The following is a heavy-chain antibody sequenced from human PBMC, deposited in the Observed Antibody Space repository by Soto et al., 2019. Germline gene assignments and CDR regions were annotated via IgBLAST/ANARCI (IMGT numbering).Heavy chain of an antibody. D-gene: IGHD4-17*01. CDR2: IGSDGSPT. J-gene: IGHJ4*02. CDR1: GFTFSSYW. Sequence: EVQLVESGGGLVQPGGSLRLSCAASGFTFSSYWIHWVRQAPGKGLVWVSRIGSDGSPTRYADSVKGRFTISRDNAKNTLYLQMSSLRAEDTAVYYCARGRGYGDYFYFDYWGQGTLVPVSS. CDR3: ARGRGYGDYFYFDY. V-gene: IGHV3-74*01.